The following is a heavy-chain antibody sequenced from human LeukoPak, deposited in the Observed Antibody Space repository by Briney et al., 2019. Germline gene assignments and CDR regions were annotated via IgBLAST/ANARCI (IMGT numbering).Heavy chain of an antibody. D-gene: IGHD3-22*01. CDR1: GFTFSSYA. V-gene: IGHV3-23*01. CDR2: ISGSGGST. J-gene: IGHJ4*02. Sequence: PGGSLRLSCAASGFTFSSYAMHWVRQAPGKGLEWVSAISGSGGSTYYADSVKGRFTISRDNSKNTLYLQMNSLRAEDTAVYYCAKSPYYYDSSGYFDYWGQGTLVTVSS. CDR3: AKSPYYYDSSGYFDY.